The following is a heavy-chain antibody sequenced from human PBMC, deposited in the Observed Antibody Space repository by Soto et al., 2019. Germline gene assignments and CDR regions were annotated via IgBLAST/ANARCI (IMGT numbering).Heavy chain of an antibody. CDR3: AREEGYCNMGTFPVYCMDV. D-gene: IGHD2-21*01. J-gene: IGHJ6*03. Sequence: QVQLVQSGPEVKKSGSSVKVSCKVSGGTLSSETISWLRQAPGQGLEWLGRIIPLLGIGNYAQKLQGRVTITEDISTNSGYMELSSLTSQDTAIYYCAREEGYCNMGTFPVYCMDVWGNGTTVTVSS. CDR2: IIPLLGIG. CDR1: GGTLSSET. V-gene: IGHV1-69*08.